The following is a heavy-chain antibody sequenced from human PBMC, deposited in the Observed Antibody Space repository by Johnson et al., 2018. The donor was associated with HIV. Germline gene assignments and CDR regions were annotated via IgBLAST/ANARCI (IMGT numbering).Heavy chain of an antibody. Sequence: VQLVESGGGVVQPGGSLRLSCAASGFTFSSYGMHWVRQAPGKGLEWVSGISWNSGSIGYADSVKGRFTISRDNAKNSLYLQMNSLRAEDTAVYYCARQTLRAFDIWGQGTMVTVSS. V-gene: IGHV3-9*01. CDR1: GFTFSSYG. CDR2: ISWNSGSI. J-gene: IGHJ3*02. CDR3: ARQTLRAFDI.